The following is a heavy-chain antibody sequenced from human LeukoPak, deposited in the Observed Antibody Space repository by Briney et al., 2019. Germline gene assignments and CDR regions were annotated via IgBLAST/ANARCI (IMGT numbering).Heavy chain of an antibody. CDR2: IKQDGSEK. D-gene: IGHD2-2*01. V-gene: IGHV3-7*01. Sequence: GGSLRLSCAASGFTLSSYWMTWVRQAPGKGLEWVANIKQDGSEKYYVDSVKGRFTISRDNAKNSLYLQMNSLRAEDTAVYYCARGGYQLLNYFDYWGQGTLVTVSS. J-gene: IGHJ4*02. CDR3: ARGGYQLLNYFDY. CDR1: GFTLSSYW.